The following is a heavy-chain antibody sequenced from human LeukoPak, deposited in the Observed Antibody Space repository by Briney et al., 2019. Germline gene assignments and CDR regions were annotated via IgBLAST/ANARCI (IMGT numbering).Heavy chain of an antibody. CDR2: IYYSGST. J-gene: IGHJ5*02. CDR1: GASISSGNYY. V-gene: IGHV4-39*07. D-gene: IGHD3-9*01. CDR3: ARVSYDILTGYRFDP. Sequence: SETLSLTCTVSGASISSGNYYWNWIRQPAGKGLEWIGSIYYSGSTYYNPSLKSRVTISVDTSKNQFSLKLSSVTAADTAVYYCARVSYDILTGYRFDPWGQGTLVTVSS.